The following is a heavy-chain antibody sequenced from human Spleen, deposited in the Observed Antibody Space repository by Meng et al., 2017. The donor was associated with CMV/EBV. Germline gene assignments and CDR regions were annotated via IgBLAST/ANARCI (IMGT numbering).Heavy chain of an antibody. Sequence: QVQLVQSGAEVKKPGASVKVSCKASGYAMHWVRQAPGQRLECMGWMNAGNGNTKYSQSFQGKVTVTRDTSASTAYMELSRLRSEDTAVYYCARAISSSYYSVSFDYWGQGTLVTVSS. J-gene: IGHJ4*02. D-gene: IGHD6-13*01. V-gene: IGHV1-3*01. CDR2: MNAGNGNT. CDR3: ARAISSSYYSVSFDY. CDR1: GYA.